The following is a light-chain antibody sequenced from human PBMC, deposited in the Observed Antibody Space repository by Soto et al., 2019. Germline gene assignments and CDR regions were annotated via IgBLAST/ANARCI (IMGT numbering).Light chain of an antibody. J-gene: IGKJ2*01. CDR2: AAS. CDR3: RQSYTVPYT. Sequence: DIQMTQSPSSLSASVGDRVTITCRASQSISGYLSWYYQRPGKAPKLLISAASTLQSGVPSRFSGSGSETDFTLTISSLQPEDSATYYCRQSYTVPYTFGQGTKLEVK. V-gene: IGKV1-39*01. CDR1: QSISGY.